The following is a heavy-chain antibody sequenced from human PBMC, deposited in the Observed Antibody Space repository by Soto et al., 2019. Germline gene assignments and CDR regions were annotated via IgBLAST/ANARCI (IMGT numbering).Heavy chain of an antibody. CDR3: AKIGSGTTRFDY. J-gene: IGHJ4*02. Sequence: PGGSLRLSCAASGFTFSSYGMHWVRQAPGKGLEWVAVISYDGSNKYYADSVKGRFTISRDNSKNTLYLQMNSLRAEDTAVYYCAKIGSGTTRFDYWGQGTLVTVSS. V-gene: IGHV3-30*18. D-gene: IGHD4-17*01. CDR2: ISYDGSNK. CDR1: GFTFSSYG.